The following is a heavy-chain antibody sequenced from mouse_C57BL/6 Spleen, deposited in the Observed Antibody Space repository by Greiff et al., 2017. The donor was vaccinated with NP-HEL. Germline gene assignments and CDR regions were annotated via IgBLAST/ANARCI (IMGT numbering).Heavy chain of an antibody. Sequence: VQLQQPGAELVKPGASVKLSCKASGYTFTSYWMHWVKQRPGQGLEWIGMIHPNSGSTNYNEKFKSKATLTVDKSSSTAYMQLSSRTAEDSAVYYCERDYGRKDYWGQGTTLTVSS. V-gene: IGHV1-64*01. CDR3: ERDYGRKDY. CDR1: GYTFTSYW. CDR2: IHPNSGST. D-gene: IGHD1-1*01. J-gene: IGHJ2*01.